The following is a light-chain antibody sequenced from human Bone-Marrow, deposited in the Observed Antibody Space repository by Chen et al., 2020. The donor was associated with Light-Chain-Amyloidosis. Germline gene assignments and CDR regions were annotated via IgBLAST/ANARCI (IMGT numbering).Light chain of an antibody. J-gene: IGLJ1*01. CDR3: SSYTSTDPDV. CDR2: DVS. V-gene: IGLV2-14*03. CDR1: SRDVGRYNY. Sequence: QSALSQPASVSGSPGQSITISCTGTSRDVGRYNYVSWYQQHPGKVPKLIIHDVSDRPSGVSDRFSGSEAGNTDSLTISGLQGEDEADYYCSSYTSTDPDVFGTGARLTVL.